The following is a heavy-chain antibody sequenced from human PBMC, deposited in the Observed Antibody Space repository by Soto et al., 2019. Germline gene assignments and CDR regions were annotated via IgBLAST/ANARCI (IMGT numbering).Heavy chain of an antibody. V-gene: IGHV3-33*01. CDR2: IWYDGSNK. CDR1: GFTFSSYG. CDR3: ARDLYYDFWSGYYPDYYYYGMDV. Sequence: GGSLRLSCAASGFTFSSYGMHWVRQAPGKGLEWVAAIWYDGSNKYYADSVKGRFTISRDNSKNTLYLQMNSLRAEDTAVYYCARDLYYDFWSGYYPDYYYYGMDVWGQGTTVTVSS. J-gene: IGHJ6*02. D-gene: IGHD3-3*01.